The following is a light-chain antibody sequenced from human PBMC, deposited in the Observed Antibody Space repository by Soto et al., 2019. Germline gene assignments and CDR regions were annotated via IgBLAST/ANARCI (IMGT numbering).Light chain of an antibody. CDR2: EVS. J-gene: IGLJ1*01. CDR1: SDDVGGYNY. CDR3: SSYAGNNKYYV. V-gene: IGLV2-8*01. Sequence: QSALTQPPSASGSPGQSVTISCTGTSDDVGGYNYVSWYQQHPGKAPKLMIYEVSKRPSGVPDRFSGSKSGNTASLTVSGLQAEDEADYYCSSYAGNNKYYVFGSGTKLTVL.